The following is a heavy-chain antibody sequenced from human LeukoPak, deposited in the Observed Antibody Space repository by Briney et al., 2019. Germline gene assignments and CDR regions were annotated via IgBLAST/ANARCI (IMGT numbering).Heavy chain of an antibody. CDR1: GASITSYY. CDR3: ARQRFGELSHFDY. V-gene: IGHV4-59*08. Sequence: PSETLSLTCTVSGASITSYYWSWIRQPPGKGLEWIGYIYYSGSTKYNPSLKSRVTISLDTSKNQLSLKVNYVTAADTAVYYYARQRFGELSHFDYWGQGTLVTVSS. D-gene: IGHD3-10*01. CDR2: IYYSGST. J-gene: IGHJ4*02.